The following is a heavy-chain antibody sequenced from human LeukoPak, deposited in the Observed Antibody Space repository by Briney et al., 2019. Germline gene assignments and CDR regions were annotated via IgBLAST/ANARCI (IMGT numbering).Heavy chain of an antibody. V-gene: IGHV3-30*04. D-gene: IGHD5-12*01. CDR2: ISYDGSNE. CDR1: GFTFSSYV. J-gene: IGHJ4*02. Sequence: GRSLRLSCAASGFTFSSYVMHWVRQAPGKGLEWVAIISYDGSNEYYADSVKGRFTISRDNSKNTLYLQMNSLRAADTAVYYCAREAAVVAYDYWGQGTLVTVSS. CDR3: AREAAVVAYDY.